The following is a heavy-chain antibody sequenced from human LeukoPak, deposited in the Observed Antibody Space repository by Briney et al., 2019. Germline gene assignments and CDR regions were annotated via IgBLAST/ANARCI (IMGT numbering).Heavy chain of an antibody. V-gene: IGHV3-23*01. CDR1: GFTFSSYA. Sequence: GGSLRLSCAASGFTFSSYAMSWVRQAPGKGLEWVSAISGSGVSTFYADSVKGRFTISRDNSKSTLYLQMNSLRVEDTAVYYCAKEAGYSSGWLRNFDYWGQGTLVTVSS. D-gene: IGHD6-19*01. CDR3: AKEAGYSSGWLRNFDY. J-gene: IGHJ4*02. CDR2: ISGSGVST.